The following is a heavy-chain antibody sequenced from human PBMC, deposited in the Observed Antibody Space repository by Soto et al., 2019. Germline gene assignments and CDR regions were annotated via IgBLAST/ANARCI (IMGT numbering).Heavy chain of an antibody. D-gene: IGHD3-9*01. Sequence: QVHLEQSGAEVKKPGDSVKVSCKASGYTFTHFYITWVRQAPGQGLEWMGAISPHNFNTNFAQKSQGRVTLTTDTSTNTAYMELRSLTSDDTAVYYCARDEGGYDILTGYYKAHHFDYWGQGVLVTVSS. J-gene: IGHJ4*02. V-gene: IGHV1-18*01. CDR2: ISPHNFNT. CDR1: GYTFTHFY. CDR3: ARDEGGYDILTGYYKAHHFDY.